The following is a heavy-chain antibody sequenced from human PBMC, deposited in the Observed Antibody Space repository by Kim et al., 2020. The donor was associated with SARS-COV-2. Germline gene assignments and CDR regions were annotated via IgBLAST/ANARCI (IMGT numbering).Heavy chain of an antibody. CDR2: IIPILGIA. Sequence: SVKVSCKASGGTFSSYAISWVRQAPGQGLEWMGRIIPILGIANYAQKFQGRVTITADKSTSTAYMELSSLRSEDTAVYYCARGTNVDTAMAPHVAFDIWGQGTMVTVSS. CDR1: GGTFSSYA. V-gene: IGHV1-69*04. CDR3: ARGTNVDTAMAPHVAFDI. J-gene: IGHJ3*02. D-gene: IGHD5-18*01.